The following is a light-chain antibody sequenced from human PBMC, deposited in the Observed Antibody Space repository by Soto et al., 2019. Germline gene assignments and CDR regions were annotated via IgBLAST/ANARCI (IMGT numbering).Light chain of an antibody. J-gene: IGKJ1*01. CDR3: QQYDSSPKT. CDR2: GAS. V-gene: IGKV3-20*01. CDR1: QSVSSSY. Sequence: EIVWTQSPGTLSLSPGERATLSCRARQSVSSSYLAWYQQKPGQDPRLLIYGASSRATGIPDRFSGSGSGTDFTLTISRLEPEDFAVYYCQQYDSSPKTFGQGTKVEIK.